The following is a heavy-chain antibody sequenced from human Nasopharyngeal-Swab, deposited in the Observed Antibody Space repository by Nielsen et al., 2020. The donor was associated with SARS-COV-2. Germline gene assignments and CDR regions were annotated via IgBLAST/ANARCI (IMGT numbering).Heavy chain of an antibody. J-gene: IGHJ4*02. CDR2: IYYSGST. V-gene: IGHV4-59*01. Sequence: SETLSLTCTVSGGPISSYYWSWIRQPPGKGLEWIGNIYYSGSTNYNPSLKSRVTISADTSKKQFSLNLSPVTAADTAVYYRARDGPYVGYAFDDWGQGTLVTVSS. D-gene: IGHD5-18*01. CDR3: ARDGPYVGYAFDD. CDR1: GGPISSYY.